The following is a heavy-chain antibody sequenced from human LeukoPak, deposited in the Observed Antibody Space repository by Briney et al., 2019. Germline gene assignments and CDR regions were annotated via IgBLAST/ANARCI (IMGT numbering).Heavy chain of an antibody. J-gene: IGHJ3*02. CDR3: AREDSGFQI. CDR2: IYHTGGT. Sequence: SETLSLTCTVSGGSFNDYFWSWIRQPPGKGLEWIGYIYHTGGTHYNPSLKSRVAMSLDTSKNQFSPKLSSVTALDTAVYFCAREDSGFQIWGQGTMVTVSS. V-gene: IGHV4-59*01. CDR1: GGSFNDYF.